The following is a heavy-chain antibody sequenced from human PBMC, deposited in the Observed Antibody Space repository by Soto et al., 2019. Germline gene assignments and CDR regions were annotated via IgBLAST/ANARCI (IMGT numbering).Heavy chain of an antibody. CDR3: AKLSGRYCSGGSCYSEYFDY. J-gene: IGHJ4*02. CDR2: ISGSGGST. D-gene: IGHD2-15*01. V-gene: IGHV3-23*01. Sequence: GGSLRLSCAASGFTFSSYAMSWVRQAPGKGLEWVSAISGSGGSTYYADSVKGRFTISRDNSKNTLYLQMNSLRAEDTAVYYCAKLSGRYCSGGSCYSEYFDYWGQGTLVTVSS. CDR1: GFTFSSYA.